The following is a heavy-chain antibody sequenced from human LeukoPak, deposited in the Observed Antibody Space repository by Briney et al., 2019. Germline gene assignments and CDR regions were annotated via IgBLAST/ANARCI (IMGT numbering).Heavy chain of an antibody. D-gene: IGHD3-9*01. CDR1: GGPISGYY. CDR3: ARHVWLQPFDY. V-gene: IGHV4-59*08. J-gene: IGHJ4*02. Sequence: PSETLSLTCTVSGGPISGYYWSWIRQPAGKGLEWIGYIYYSGSTNYNPSLKSRVTISVDTSKNQFSLKLSSVTAADTAVYYCARHVWLQPFDYWGQGTLVTVSS. CDR2: IYYSGST.